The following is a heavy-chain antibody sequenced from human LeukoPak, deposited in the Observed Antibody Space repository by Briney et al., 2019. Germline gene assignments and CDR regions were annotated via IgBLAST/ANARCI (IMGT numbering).Heavy chain of an antibody. V-gene: IGHV1-18*01. Sequence: GASVKVSCKASGGTFSSYAISWVRQAPGQGLEWMGWISAYNGNTNYAQKLQGRVTLSTDTSTTTVYMELRSLTSDDTAVYYCARDFFCSGGTCSDCFDPWGQGTLVTVSS. CDR3: ARDFFCSGGTCSDCFDP. CDR1: GGTFSSYA. J-gene: IGHJ5*02. CDR2: ISAYNGNT. D-gene: IGHD2-15*01.